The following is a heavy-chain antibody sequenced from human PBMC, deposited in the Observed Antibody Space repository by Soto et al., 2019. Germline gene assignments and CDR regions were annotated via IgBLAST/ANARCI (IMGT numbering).Heavy chain of an antibody. Sequence: GGSLRLSCAASGFTFTSYAMSWVRQAPGKGLEWVSGINTRGTRTYYAHSVKGRFTISRDNSKNTLYLQMNSLRAEDTAVYYCAAGCGGDCYSGDYWGQGTLVTVSS. V-gene: IGHV3-23*01. CDR3: AAGCGGDCYSGDY. D-gene: IGHD2-21*02. J-gene: IGHJ4*02. CDR2: INTRGTRT. CDR1: GFTFTSYA.